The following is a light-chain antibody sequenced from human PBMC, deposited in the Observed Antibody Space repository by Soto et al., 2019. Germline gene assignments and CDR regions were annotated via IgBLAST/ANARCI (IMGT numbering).Light chain of an antibody. Sequence: QSVLTQPASVSGSPGQSITISCTGTSSDVGGFNYVSWYQQHPGKVPKLMIYGVTNRPSGVSNRFSGSKSGNTASLTISGLQAEDEADYYCSSFTSISTQVLGGGTKLTVL. CDR1: SSDVGGFNY. V-gene: IGLV2-14*01. J-gene: IGLJ3*02. CDR3: SSFTSISTQV. CDR2: GVT.